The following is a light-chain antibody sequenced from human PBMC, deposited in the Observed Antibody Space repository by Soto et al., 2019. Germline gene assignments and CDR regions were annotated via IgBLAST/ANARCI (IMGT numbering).Light chain of an antibody. Sequence: DIVMTQSPDSLAVSLGERATINCKSSQSVLYSSNNKNYLAWYQQKPGQPPKLLIYWASTRESGVPDRFSGSGSGTYFTLTISSLQAEDVAVYYCQQYYSTPTCVGGTKVEIK. CDR1: QSVLYSSNNKNY. CDR2: WAS. J-gene: IGKJ4*01. CDR3: QQYYSTPT. V-gene: IGKV4-1*01.